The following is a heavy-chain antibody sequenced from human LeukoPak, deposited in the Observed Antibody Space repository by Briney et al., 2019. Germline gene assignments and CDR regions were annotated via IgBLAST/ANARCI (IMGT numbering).Heavy chain of an antibody. CDR2: LYHSGTT. CDR1: GGSISSGGYS. V-gene: IGHV4-30-2*01. Sequence: SQTLSLTCAVSGGSISSGGYSWNWIRQPPGKGLEWIGYLYHSGTTYYNPSLKSRVTISVDRSKNQFSLKLSSVTAADTAVYYCARDQSSSWYWFDPWGQGTLDTVSS. CDR3: ARDQSSSWYWFDP. J-gene: IGHJ5*02. D-gene: IGHD6-13*01.